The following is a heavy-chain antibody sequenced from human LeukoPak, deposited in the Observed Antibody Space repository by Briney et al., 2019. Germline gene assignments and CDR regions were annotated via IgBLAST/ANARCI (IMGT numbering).Heavy chain of an antibody. J-gene: IGHJ4*02. CDR1: GFTFSSYT. CDR3: AKDRGNSIGDGYTPAFDY. D-gene: IGHD5-24*01. Sequence: PGGSLRLSCAASGFTFSSYTMSWVRQAPGKGLEWVSVISGSAGTTYYADSVKGRFTISRDNSKNTLYLQMNSLRAEDTAVYYCAKDRGNSIGDGYTPAFDYWGQGTLVTVSS. CDR2: ISGSAGTT. V-gene: IGHV3-23*01.